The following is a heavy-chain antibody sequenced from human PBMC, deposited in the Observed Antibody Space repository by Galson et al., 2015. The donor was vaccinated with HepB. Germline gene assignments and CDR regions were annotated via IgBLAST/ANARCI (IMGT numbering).Heavy chain of an antibody. Sequence: SVKVSCKASGGTFSSYAISWVRQAPGQGLEWMGGIIPIFGTANYAQKFQGRVTITADESTSTAYMELSSLRSEDTAVYYCARDSLSVPGIAVAGYYYYYGMDVWGQGTTVTVSS. CDR1: GGTFSSYA. V-gene: IGHV1-69*13. J-gene: IGHJ6*02. CDR2: IIPIFGTA. D-gene: IGHD6-19*01. CDR3: ARDSLSVPGIAVAGYYYYYGMDV.